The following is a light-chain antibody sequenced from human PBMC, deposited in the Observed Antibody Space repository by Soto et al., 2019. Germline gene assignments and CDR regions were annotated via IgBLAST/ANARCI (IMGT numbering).Light chain of an antibody. CDR3: TSYTSSSTLI. CDR2: DVT. J-gene: IGLJ2*01. V-gene: IGLV2-14*03. CDR1: SSDVGGYNY. Sequence: QSALTQPASVSGSPGQSITISCTGSSSDVGGYNYVSWYQHHPGKAPKFMIYDVTGRPSGVSNRFSGSKSGNMASLTISGLQAEDEADYYCTSYTSSSTLIFGGGTKLTVL.